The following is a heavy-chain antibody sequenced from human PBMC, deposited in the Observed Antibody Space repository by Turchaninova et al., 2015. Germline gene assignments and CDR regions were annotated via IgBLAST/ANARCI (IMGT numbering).Heavy chain of an antibody. D-gene: IGHD5-18*01. CDR3: ARGYSYGEIES. CDR1: GDTVSSYA. Sequence: QVQLVQSGPEVKKPGSAGKVSCKAPGDTVSSYAINWVRQAPGQGLEWMGGIIAIVGTAKYAQKFQGRVTITADESTSTAYMELSGLRSEDTAVYYCARGYSYGEIESWGQGTLVTVSS. CDR2: IIAIVGTA. J-gene: IGHJ4*02. V-gene: IGHV1-69*01.